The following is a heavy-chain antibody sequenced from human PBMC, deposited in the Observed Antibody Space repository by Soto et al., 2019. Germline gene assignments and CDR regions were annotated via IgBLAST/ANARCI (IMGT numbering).Heavy chain of an antibody. J-gene: IGHJ6*02. D-gene: IGHD5-18*01. CDR2: IYWNDDK. Sequence: SGPTLVNPTQTLTLTLTFSGVSVIAVLGGGGWIRQPPGKALEWLALIYWNDDKRYSPSLKSRLTITKDTSKNQVVLTMTNMDPVDTATYYCAHRPVDTAMVYYYYGMDVWGQGTTVTVSS. CDR1: GVSVIAVLGG. V-gene: IGHV2-5*01. CDR3: AHRPVDTAMVYYYYGMDV.